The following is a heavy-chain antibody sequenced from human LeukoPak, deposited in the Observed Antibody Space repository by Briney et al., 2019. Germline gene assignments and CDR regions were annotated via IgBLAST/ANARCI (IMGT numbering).Heavy chain of an antibody. D-gene: IGHD4-17*01. CDR1: GFTFSSYG. V-gene: IGHV3-30*03. J-gene: IGHJ4*02. CDR2: ISYDGSNK. Sequence: GGSLRLSSAASGFTFSSYGMHWVRQAPGKGLEWVAVISYDGSNKYYADSVKGRFTISRDNSKNTLYLQMNSLRAEDTAVSYCARDLTTVTTLLHIDYWGQGTLVTVSS. CDR3: ARDLTTVTTLLHIDY.